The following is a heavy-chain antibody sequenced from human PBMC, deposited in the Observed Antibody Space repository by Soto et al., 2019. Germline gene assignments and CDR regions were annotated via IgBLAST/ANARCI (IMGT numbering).Heavy chain of an antibody. V-gene: IGHV3-23*01. J-gene: IGHJ6*02. CDR1: GFTFSSYA. CDR2: ISGSGGST. CDR3: AKDEGNDYGDYVFPVYYYYYGMDV. D-gene: IGHD4-17*01. Sequence: GGSLRLSCAASGFTFSSYAMSWVRQAPGKGLEWVSAISGSGGSTYYADSVKGRFTISRDNSKNTLYLQMKSLRAEDTAVYYCAKDEGNDYGDYVFPVYYYYYGMDVWGQGTTVTVSS.